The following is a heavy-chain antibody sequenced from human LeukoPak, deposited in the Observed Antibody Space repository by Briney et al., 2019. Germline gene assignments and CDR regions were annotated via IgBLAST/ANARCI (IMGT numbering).Heavy chain of an antibody. V-gene: IGHV3-23*01. CDR3: ARSNQADDH. CDR2: ISGSDGTS. Sequence: GGSLRLSCAGSGFTFNSFAMNWVRQAPGKGLEWVSSISGSDGTSHYADFVKGRFTISRDNAKNTLYLQMDSLRAEDTGVYYCARSNQADDHWGQGTLVTVSS. CDR1: GFTFNSFA. J-gene: IGHJ4*02. D-gene: IGHD1-14*01.